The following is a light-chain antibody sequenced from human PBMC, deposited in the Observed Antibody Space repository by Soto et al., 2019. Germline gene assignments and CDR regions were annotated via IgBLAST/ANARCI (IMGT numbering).Light chain of an antibody. Sequence: EIVLTQSPATLSLSPGERATLSCRASQSVNSDLAWFQQKPGQAPRLLIYEISNRATGIPARFSGSRSGPEFTLTINSLQSEDFAIYYCQPYNNWPLTFGGGTKVDIK. V-gene: IGKV3-11*01. CDR3: QPYNNWPLT. J-gene: IGKJ4*01. CDR2: EIS. CDR1: QSVNSD.